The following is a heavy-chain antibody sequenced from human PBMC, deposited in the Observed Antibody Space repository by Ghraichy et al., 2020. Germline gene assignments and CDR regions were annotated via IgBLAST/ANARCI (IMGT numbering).Heavy chain of an antibody. CDR1: GGSFSGYY. Sequence: SETLSLTCAVYGGSFSGYYWSWIRQPPGKGLEWIGEINHSGSTNYNPSLKSRVTISVDTSKNQFSLKLSSVTAADTAVYYCARGPPQALHYYDSSGCHRTPFDYWGQGTLVTVSS. CDR3: ARGPPQALHYYDSSGCHRTPFDY. CDR2: INHSGST. V-gene: IGHV4-34*01. D-gene: IGHD3-22*01. J-gene: IGHJ4*02.